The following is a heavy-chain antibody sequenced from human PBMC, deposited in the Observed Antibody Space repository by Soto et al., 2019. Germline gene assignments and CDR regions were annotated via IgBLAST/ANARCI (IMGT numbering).Heavy chain of an antibody. V-gene: IGHV6-1*01. CDR2: TYYRSKWYI. Sequence: SQTLSLTCVISGDRVSTNSAAWNWIRQSPSRGLEWLGRTYYRSKWYIDYALSVKSRITINPDTSKNQFSLQLDSVTPEDTAVYYCARAGDYDSWSGYTSQYYYYGMDVWGQGTTVTVSS. J-gene: IGHJ6*02. D-gene: IGHD3-3*01. CDR3: ARAGDYDSWSGYTSQYYYYGMDV. CDR1: GDRVSTNSAA.